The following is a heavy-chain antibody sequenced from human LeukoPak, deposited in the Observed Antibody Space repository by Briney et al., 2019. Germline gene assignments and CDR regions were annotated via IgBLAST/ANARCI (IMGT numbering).Heavy chain of an antibody. V-gene: IGHV3-48*03. J-gene: IGHJ6*03. CDR3: ARDALGSYRASFYYYMDV. Sequence: GGSLRLSCAASGFTFSSYEMNWVRQAPGKGLEWVSYISSSGSTIYYADSVKGRFTISRDNAKNSLYLQMNSLRVEDTAVYYCARDALGSYRASFYYYMDVWGKGTTVTISS. CDR1: GFTFSSYE. D-gene: IGHD3-16*02. CDR2: ISSSGSTI.